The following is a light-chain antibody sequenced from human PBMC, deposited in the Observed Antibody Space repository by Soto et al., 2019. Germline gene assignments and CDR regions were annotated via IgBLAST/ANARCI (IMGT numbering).Light chain of an antibody. CDR2: EVS. J-gene: IGLJ1*01. CDR1: SSDVVGYSH. Sequence: CALTQPASVAVSPGQSATISCTGTSSDVVGYSHVSWYQQHPGKAPKLMIYEVSYRPSGVSDRFSGSKSANTASLTISGLQAEGEADYYCGSYTSSRIYVFGGGTKVTVL. CDR3: GSYTSSRIYV. V-gene: IGLV2-14*01.